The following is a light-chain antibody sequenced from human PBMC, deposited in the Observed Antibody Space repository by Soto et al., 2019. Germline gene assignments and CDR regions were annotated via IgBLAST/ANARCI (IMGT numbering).Light chain of an antibody. CDR3: ASFSNSTVV. V-gene: IGLV2-14*01. CDR2: EVS. J-gene: IGLJ1*01. Sequence: QSVLTQPASMSGSPGQSITISCTGSSSDIGNYKYVSWYQQHPGKAPKLIIYEVSNRPSGVSLRFSGSKSANTASLALSGLQADDEAEYYCASFSNSTVVFGSGTKVTVL. CDR1: SSDIGNYKY.